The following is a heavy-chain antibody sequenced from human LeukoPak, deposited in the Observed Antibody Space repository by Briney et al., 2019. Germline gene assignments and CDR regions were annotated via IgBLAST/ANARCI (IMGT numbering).Heavy chain of an antibody. CDR3: AKDSATVVPDY. CDR1: GFTFSSYS. CDR2: ISSSSSYI. Sequence: PGGSLRLSCAASGFTFSSYSMNWVRQAPGKGLEWVSSISSSSSYIYYADSVRRRFTISRDNSKNTLYLQMNSLRAEDTAVYYCAKDSATVVPDYWGQGTLVTVSS. J-gene: IGHJ4*02. V-gene: IGHV3-21*01. D-gene: IGHD4-17*01.